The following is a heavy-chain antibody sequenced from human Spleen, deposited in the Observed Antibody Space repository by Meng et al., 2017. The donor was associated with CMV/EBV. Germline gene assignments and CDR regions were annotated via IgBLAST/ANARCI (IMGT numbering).Heavy chain of an antibody. J-gene: IGHJ6*02. CDR2: ISYDGSNK. CDR1: GFTFSSYA. D-gene: IGHD3-16*01. Sequence: GGSLRLSCAASGFTFSSYAMHWVRQAPGKGLEWVAVISYDGSNKYYADSVKGRFTISRDNSKNTLYLQMNSLRAEDTAVYYCARGGKLFPYGMDVWGQGTTVTVSS. V-gene: IGHV3-30-3*01. CDR3: ARGGKLFPYGMDV.